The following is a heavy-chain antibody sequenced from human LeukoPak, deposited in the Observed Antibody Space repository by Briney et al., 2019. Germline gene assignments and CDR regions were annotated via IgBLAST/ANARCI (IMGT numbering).Heavy chain of an antibody. CDR1: GFTFDDYT. V-gene: IGHV3-43*01. CDR3: AKDDGSSGWPGVDY. CDR2: ISWDGGST. Sequence: GGSLRLSCAASGFTFDDYTMHWVRQAPGKGLEWVSLISWDGGSTYYADSVKGRFTISRDNSKNSLYLQMNSLRTEDTALYYCAKDDGSSGWPGVDYWGQGTLVTVSS. D-gene: IGHD6-19*01. J-gene: IGHJ4*02.